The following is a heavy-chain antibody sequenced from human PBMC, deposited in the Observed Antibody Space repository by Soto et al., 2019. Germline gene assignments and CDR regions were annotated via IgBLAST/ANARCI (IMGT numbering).Heavy chain of an antibody. J-gene: IGHJ4*02. CDR1: GGSITSNIHS. V-gene: IGHV4-39*02. CDR2: VNYSGNT. D-gene: IGHD6-13*01. CDR3: ARVNKGDTSNWYYFDY. Sequence: PSETLSLTCTVSGGSITSNIHSWGWIRQPPGKGLEWIGSVNYSGNTFYNPSLKSRVSMSVDTSKNHFSLKLSSVTAADTAIYYCARVNKGDTSNWYYFDYWGQGTLVTVSS.